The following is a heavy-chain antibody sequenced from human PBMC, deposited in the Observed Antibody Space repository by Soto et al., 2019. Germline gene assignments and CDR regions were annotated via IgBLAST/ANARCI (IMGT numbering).Heavy chain of an antibody. Sequence: QVQLVESGGGVVQPGGSLRLSCATSGFTLSTYAIQWVRQAPGKGLESVALISYDGGNEYYADSVKGRFTIFKDNSENTVFLEMTSLKVDDTAVYFCVRNQHAYSAHDPFDHWGQGTLVSVST. CDR2: ISYDGGNE. D-gene: IGHD5-12*01. V-gene: IGHV3-30-3*01. CDR3: VRNQHAYSAHDPFDH. J-gene: IGHJ4*02. CDR1: GFTLSTYA.